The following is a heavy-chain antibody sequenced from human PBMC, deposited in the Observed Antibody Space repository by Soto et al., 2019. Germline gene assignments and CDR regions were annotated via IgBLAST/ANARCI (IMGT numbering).Heavy chain of an antibody. D-gene: IGHD5-18*01. Sequence: GESLKISCEVSGYSFTTYWIGWVRQMPGKGLEWMGIIFPGNSDIRYSPSLQGQVAIPRDNSKNTLYLQMNSLRAEDTAVYYCARVDTAMVFSKSFYGMDVWGQGTTVTVSS. J-gene: IGHJ6*02. V-gene: IGHV5-51*01. CDR2: IFPGNSDI. CDR3: ARVDTAMVFSKSFYGMDV. CDR1: GYSFTTYW.